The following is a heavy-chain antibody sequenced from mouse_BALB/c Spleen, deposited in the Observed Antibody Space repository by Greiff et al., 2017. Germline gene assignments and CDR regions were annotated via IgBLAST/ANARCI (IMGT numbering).Heavy chain of an antibody. D-gene: IGHD1-2*01. CDR1: GYTFTSYW. CDR2: IYPGDGDT. V-gene: IGHV1-87*01. CDR3: ARKGNYYGYEDFDV. J-gene: IGHJ1*01. Sequence: QVQLQQSGAELARPGASVKLSCKASGYTFTSYWMQWVNQRPGQGLEWIGAIYPGDGDTRYTQKFKGKATLTADKSSSTAYMQLSSLASEDSAVYYCARKGNYYGYEDFDVWGAGTTVTVSS.